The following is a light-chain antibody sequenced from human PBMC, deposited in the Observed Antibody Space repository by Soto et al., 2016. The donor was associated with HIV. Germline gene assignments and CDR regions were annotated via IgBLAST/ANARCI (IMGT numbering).Light chain of an antibody. CDR1: QSISSY. V-gene: IGKV1-39*01. J-gene: IGKJ2*01. Sequence: DIQMTQSPSSLSASVGDRVTITCRASQSISSYLNWYQQKPGKALKLLIYAASSLQGGVPSRFSGSGSGTDFTLTISSLQPEDFASYYCQQSYTTPYTFGQGTKLEIK. CDR2: AAS. CDR3: QQSYTTPYT.